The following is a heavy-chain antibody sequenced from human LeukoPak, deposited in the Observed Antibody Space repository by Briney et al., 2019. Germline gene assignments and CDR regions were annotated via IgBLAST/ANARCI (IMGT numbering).Heavy chain of an antibody. V-gene: IGHV3-9*03. CDR2: ISWNSGSI. D-gene: IGHD3-22*01. CDR1: GFTFGDYG. Sequence: PGRSLRLSCAASGFTFGDYGMHWVRQAPGKGLEWVSGISWNSGSIAYADSVKGRFTISRDNAKNSLYLQMNSLRVEDMAFYYCAKANHDSGAYYYAVWFDPWGQGTLVTASS. J-gene: IGHJ5*02. CDR3: AKANHDSGAYYYAVWFDP.